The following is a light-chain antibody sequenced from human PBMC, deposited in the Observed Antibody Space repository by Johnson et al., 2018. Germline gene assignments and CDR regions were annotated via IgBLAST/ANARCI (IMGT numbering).Light chain of an antibody. V-gene: IGLV1-51*02. CDR2: ENN. Sequence: SAAPGQKVTISCSGSSSNIGNNYVSWYQHLPGTAPKLLIYENNKRPSGIPDRFSGSKSGTSATLGITGLQTGDEADYYCGTWDSSLSAGNVFGTGTKVTVL. CDR3: GTWDSSLSAGNV. J-gene: IGLJ1*01. CDR1: SSNIGNNY.